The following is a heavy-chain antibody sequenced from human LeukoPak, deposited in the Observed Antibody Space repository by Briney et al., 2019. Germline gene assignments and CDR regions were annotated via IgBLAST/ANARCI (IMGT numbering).Heavy chain of an antibody. CDR2: IYYSGST. CDR3: ARHSVYGGYDY. CDR1: GGSISSSSYY. D-gene: IGHD3-10*02. V-gene: IGHV4-39*01. J-gene: IGHJ4*02. Sequence: SETLSLTCTVSGGSISSSSYYWGWIRQPPGKGLEWIGSIYYSGSTYYNPSLKSRVTISVDTSKDQFSLKLSSVNAADTAVYYCARHSVYGGYDYWGQGTLVTVSS.